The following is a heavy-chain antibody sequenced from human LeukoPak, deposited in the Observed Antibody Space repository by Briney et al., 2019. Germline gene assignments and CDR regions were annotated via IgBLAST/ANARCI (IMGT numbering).Heavy chain of an antibody. D-gene: IGHD3-10*01. V-gene: IGHV1-2*02. CDR2: INPNSGGT. CDR3: AGDMVRGVILRRVLEY. CDR1: GYTFTGYY. Sequence: ASVKVSCKASGYTFTGYYMHWVRQAPGQGLEWMGWINPNSGGTNYAQKFQGRVTMTRDTPINTAYMELSRLRSDDTAVYYCAGDMVRGVILRRVLEYWGQGTLVTVSS. J-gene: IGHJ4*02.